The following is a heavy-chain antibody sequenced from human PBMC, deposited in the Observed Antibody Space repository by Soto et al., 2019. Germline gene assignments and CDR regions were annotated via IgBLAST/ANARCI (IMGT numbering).Heavy chain of an antibody. Sequence: GGSLRLSCAASGFTFSSYSMNWVRQAPGKGLEWVSSISSSSRYIYYADSVKGRFTISRDNDKNSLYLQMNRLRAEDTAVYYCARDQRLGPEYYYGMDVWGKGTTVTVS. V-gene: IGHV3-21*01. D-gene: IGHD4-17*01. J-gene: IGHJ6*04. CDR2: ISSSSRYI. CDR3: ARDQRLGPEYYYGMDV. CDR1: GFTFSSYS.